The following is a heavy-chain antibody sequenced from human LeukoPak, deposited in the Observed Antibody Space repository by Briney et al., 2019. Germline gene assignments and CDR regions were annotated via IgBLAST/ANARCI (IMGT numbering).Heavy chain of an antibody. D-gene: IGHD2-2*01. V-gene: IGHV3-49*03. J-gene: IGHJ4*02. CDR1: GFTFGDYA. CDR3: TRDVAYCSSTSCYEEYYFDY. Sequence: PGGSLRPSCTASGFTFGDYAMSWFRQAPGKGLEWVGFIRSKAYGGTTEYAASVKGRFTISRDDSKSIAYLQMNSLKTEDTAVYYCTRDVAYCSSTSCYEEYYFDYWGQGTLVTVSS. CDR2: IRSKAYGGTT.